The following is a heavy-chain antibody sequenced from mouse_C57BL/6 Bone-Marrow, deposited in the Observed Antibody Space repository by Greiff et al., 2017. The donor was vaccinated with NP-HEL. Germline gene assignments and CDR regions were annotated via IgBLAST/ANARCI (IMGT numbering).Heavy chain of an antibody. CDR2: IYPGSGST. Sequence: QVQLQQPGAELVKPGASVKMSCKASGYTFTSYWITWVKQRPGQGLEWIGDIYPGSGSTNYNEKFKSKATLTVDTSSSTAYMQLSSLTSEDSAVYYCAIDGYHHWYFDVWGTGTTVTVSS. D-gene: IGHD2-3*01. CDR1: GYTFTSYW. J-gene: IGHJ1*03. CDR3: AIDGYHHWYFDV. V-gene: IGHV1-55*01.